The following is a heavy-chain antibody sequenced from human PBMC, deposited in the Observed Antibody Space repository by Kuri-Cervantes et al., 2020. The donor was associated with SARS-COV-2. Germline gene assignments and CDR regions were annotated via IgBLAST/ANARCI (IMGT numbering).Heavy chain of an antibody. D-gene: IGHD6-6*01. J-gene: IGHJ4*02. CDR3: AKRTSTGEYSIPSGPLDY. CDR1: GFTFSSYS. CDR2: ISSSSSTI. V-gene: IGHV3-48*01. Sequence: GGSLRLSCAASGFTFSSYSMNWVRQAPGKGLEWVSYISSSSSTIYYADSVKGRFTISRDNAKNTLYLQMNSLRAEDTAVYYCAKRTSTGEYSIPSGPLDYWGQGTLVTASS.